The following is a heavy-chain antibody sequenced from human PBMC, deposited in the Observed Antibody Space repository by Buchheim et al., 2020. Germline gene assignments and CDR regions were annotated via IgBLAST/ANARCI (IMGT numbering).Heavy chain of an antibody. Sequence: EVQLVQSGAEVKKPGESLKISCKGSGYSFTSYWIGWVRQMPGKGLEWMGIIYPGDSDTRYSPSFQGQVTISADKSISTAYPQWSSLKASDTAIYYCARAYRAGYCSGGSCYARWFDPWGQGTL. CDR2: IYPGDSDT. V-gene: IGHV5-51*01. D-gene: IGHD2-15*01. CDR3: ARAYRAGYCSGGSCYARWFDP. CDR1: GYSFTSYW. J-gene: IGHJ5*02.